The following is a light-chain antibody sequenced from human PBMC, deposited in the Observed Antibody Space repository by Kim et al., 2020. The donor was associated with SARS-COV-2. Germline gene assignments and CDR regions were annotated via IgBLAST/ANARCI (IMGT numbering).Light chain of an antibody. CDR2: KNN. CDR1: SSNLGTNS. CDR3: AGWDDNLNAEV. V-gene: IGLV1-44*01. Sequence: GQRVTISGSGTSSNLGTNSVHWYQQFPGTAPEVLIYKNNQRPSGVPDRFSGSKSGTSDSLAISGLQSEDEGDYYCAGWDDNLNAEVFGGGTKVTVL. J-gene: IGLJ3*02.